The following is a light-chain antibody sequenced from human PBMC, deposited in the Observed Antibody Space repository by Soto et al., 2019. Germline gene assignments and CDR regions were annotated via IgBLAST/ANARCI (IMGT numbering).Light chain of an antibody. V-gene: IGLV2-14*01. Sequence: QSALTQPASVSGSPGQSITISCTGTSSDVGGYHYVSWYQQHPGKAPKLMIYDVSSRPSGVSNRFSGSKSGSTASLTISGLQADDEAVYYCSSCSSSSTVLFGGGTKFTVL. CDR3: SSCSSSSTVL. CDR2: DVS. J-gene: IGLJ3*02. CDR1: SSDVGGYHY.